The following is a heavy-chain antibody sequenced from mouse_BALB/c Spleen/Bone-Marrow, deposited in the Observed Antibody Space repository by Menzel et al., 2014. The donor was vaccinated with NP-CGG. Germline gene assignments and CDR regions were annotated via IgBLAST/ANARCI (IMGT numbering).Heavy chain of an antibody. CDR2: IHPGDDST. Sequence: VKLVESGAELARPGASVKLSCKASGYTFTDYWMQWVKQRPGQGLEWIGAIHPGDDSTRYTQKFKGKATLTADKSFSTAYMQLSSLASEDSAVYYCARYYRYDGGYAMAYWGQGTSVTVSS. J-gene: IGHJ4*01. D-gene: IGHD2-14*01. V-gene: IGHV1-87*01. CDR1: GYTFTDYW. CDR3: ARYYRYDGGYAMAY.